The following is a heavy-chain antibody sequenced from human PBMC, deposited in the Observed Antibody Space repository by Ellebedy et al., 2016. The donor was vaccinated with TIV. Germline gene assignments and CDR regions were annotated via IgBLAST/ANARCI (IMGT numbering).Heavy chain of an antibody. V-gene: IGHV3-23*01. CDR3: AGGISVAGTSLGY. J-gene: IGHJ4*02. CDR2: VSGSVRST. Sequence: GGSLRLSCVASGFTFSSYALNWVRQAPGKGLEWVSAVSGSVRSTYYADSVKGRFTISRDNSKNTVYLQMSSLRAEDTAVYYCAGGISVAGTSLGYWGQGTLVTVSS. CDR1: GFTFSSYA. D-gene: IGHD6-19*01.